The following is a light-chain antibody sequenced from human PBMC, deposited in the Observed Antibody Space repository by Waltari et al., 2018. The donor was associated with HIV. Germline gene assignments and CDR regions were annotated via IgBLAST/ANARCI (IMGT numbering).Light chain of an antibody. CDR2: DVS. CDR1: SSDVGAYNL. Sequence: QTALTQPASVSGSPGQSIPISSPGTSSDVGAYNLVSWYQQHPGKAPRLIIYDVSERPAGVSNRFTGSKSGNTASLTISGLQAEDEADYYCCSYVSEIVPCVFGGGTKLTVL. J-gene: IGLJ3*02. CDR3: CSYVSEIVPCV. V-gene: IGLV2-23*02.